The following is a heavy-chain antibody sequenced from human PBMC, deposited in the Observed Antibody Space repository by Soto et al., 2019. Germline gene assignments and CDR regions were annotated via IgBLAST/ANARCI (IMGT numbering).Heavy chain of an antibody. V-gene: IGHV3-9*01. J-gene: IGHJ4*02. CDR2: ISWNSGSI. Sequence: EVPLVESGGGLVQPGRSLRLSCAASGFTFDDYAMHWVRQAPGKGLEWVSGISWNSGSIGYADSVKGRFTISRDNAKNSLYLQMNSLRAEDTALYYCAKDGIQKSQGYYFDYWGQGTLVTVSS. CDR3: AKDGIQKSQGYYFDY. CDR1: GFTFDDYA. D-gene: IGHD5-18*01.